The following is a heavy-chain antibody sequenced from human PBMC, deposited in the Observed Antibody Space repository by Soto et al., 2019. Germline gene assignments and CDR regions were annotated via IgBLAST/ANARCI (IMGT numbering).Heavy chain of an antibody. D-gene: IGHD3-22*01. CDR2: ISYDGSNK. CDR3: ASTHYYDSSGLDY. V-gene: IGHV3-30-3*01. Sequence: HPGGSLRLSCAASGFTFSSYAMHWVRQAPGKGLEWVAVISYDGSNKYYADSVKGRFTISRDNSKNTLYLQMNSLRAEDTAVYYCASTHYYDSSGLDYWGQGTLVTVSS. J-gene: IGHJ4*02. CDR1: GFTFSSYA.